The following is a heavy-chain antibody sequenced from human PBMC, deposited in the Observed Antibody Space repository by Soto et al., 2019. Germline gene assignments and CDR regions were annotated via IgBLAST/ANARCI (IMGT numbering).Heavy chain of an antibody. CDR1: GDSVSSNTAA. CDR2: TYYRSKWYN. V-gene: IGHV6-1*01. Sequence: SQTLSLTCAISGDSVSSNTAAWNWIRQCPSSGLEWLGRTYYRSKWYNDYEVSVKSRITINPDTSKNHFSLQLNSVSPEDTAVYYCARDYYYGMDVWAQGTTVTGSS. J-gene: IGHJ6*02. CDR3: ARDYYYGMDV.